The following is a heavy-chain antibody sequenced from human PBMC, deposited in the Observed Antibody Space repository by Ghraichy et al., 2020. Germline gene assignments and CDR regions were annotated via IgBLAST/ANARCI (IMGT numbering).Heavy chain of an antibody. V-gene: IGHV4-34*01. D-gene: IGHD4-11*01. CDR2: INHSGST. Sequence: SQTLSLTCAVYGGSFSGYYWSWIRQPPGKGLEWIGEINHSGSTNYNPSLKSRVTISVDTSKNQFSLKLSSVTAADTAVYYCAARGRSAYRRWFDPWGQGTLVTVSS. CDR3: AARGRSAYRRWFDP. CDR1: GGSFSGYY. J-gene: IGHJ5*02.